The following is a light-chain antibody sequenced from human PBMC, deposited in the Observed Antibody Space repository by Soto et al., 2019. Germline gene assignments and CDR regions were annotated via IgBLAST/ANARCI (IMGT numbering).Light chain of an antibody. CDR3: QQYNNWPPWT. Sequence: EIVMTQSPATVSVSPGERATLSCRASQSVSDKLAWYQQKPGQAPRLLIYHASARATGIPARFSGSGSGTEFTLTISGLQSEDFVVYYCQQYNNWPPWTFGQGTKVEIK. J-gene: IGKJ1*01. CDR2: HAS. CDR1: QSVSDK. V-gene: IGKV3-15*01.